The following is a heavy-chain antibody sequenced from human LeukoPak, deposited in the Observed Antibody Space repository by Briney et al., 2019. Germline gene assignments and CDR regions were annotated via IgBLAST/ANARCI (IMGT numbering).Heavy chain of an antibody. Sequence: ASVKVSCKVSGYRLSELSMHWVRQAPGKGLEWMGGLDVEDDEPIYAQKFQGRVIMTEDTSTDTAYMELSSLRSEDTAVYYCARGARLCGGDCPDFDYWGQGTLVTVSS. CDR1: GYRLSELS. V-gene: IGHV1-24*01. CDR3: ARGARLCGGDCPDFDY. D-gene: IGHD2-21*01. CDR2: LDVEDDEP. J-gene: IGHJ4*02.